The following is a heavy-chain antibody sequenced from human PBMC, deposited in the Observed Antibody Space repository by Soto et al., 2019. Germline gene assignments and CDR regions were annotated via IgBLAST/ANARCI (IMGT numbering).Heavy chain of an antibody. CDR2: IGTAGDP. Sequence: PGGSLRLSCAASGFTFSSYDMHWVRQATGKGLEWVSAIGTAGDPYYPGSVKGRFTISRENAKNSLYLQMNSLRAGDTAVYYCARALGGIAGAGPGAFDIWGQGTMVTVSS. CDR1: GFTFSSYD. D-gene: IGHD6-19*01. J-gene: IGHJ3*02. CDR3: ARALGGIAGAGPGAFDI. V-gene: IGHV3-13*05.